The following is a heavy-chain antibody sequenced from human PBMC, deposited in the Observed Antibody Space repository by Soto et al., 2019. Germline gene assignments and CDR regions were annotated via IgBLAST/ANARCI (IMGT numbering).Heavy chain of an antibody. D-gene: IGHD1-26*01. CDR2: INPSGGST. J-gene: IGHJ6*02. CDR1: GYTFTSYY. CDR3: AREEMATISYYYYYYGMDV. Sequence: ASVKVSCKASGYTFTSYYMHWVRQAPGQGLEWMGIINPSGGSTSYAQKFQGRVTMTRDTSTSTVYMELSSLRSEDTAVYYCAREEMATISYYYYYYGMDVWGQGTTVTVSS. V-gene: IGHV1-46*01.